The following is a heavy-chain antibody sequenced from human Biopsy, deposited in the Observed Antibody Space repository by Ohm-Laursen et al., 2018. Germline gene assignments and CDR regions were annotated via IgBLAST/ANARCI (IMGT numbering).Heavy chain of an antibody. J-gene: IGHJ3*02. D-gene: IGHD5-12*01. CDR2: MYISGTT. CDR3: AREAIGVATAFDI. V-gene: IGHV4-4*07. CDR1: GGSLSNFY. Sequence: GTLSLTWSVSGGSLSNFYWSWIRQPAGKGLEWIGRMYISGTTNYNPSLKSRVTISLDTSKNQFSLKLSSVTAADTAIYYCAREAIGVATAFDIWGQGTMVTVSS.